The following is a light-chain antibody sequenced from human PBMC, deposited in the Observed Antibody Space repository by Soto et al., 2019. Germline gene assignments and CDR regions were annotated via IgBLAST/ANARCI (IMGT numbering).Light chain of an antibody. Sequence: IQMTQSPSTLSSSVGERVTITCRASESISGWLAWYQQKPGEAPKLLIYDASTLESGVPSRFSGSGSETQFTLTISSLQPEDFATYYCQQHYTYTWTFGQGTKVDIK. J-gene: IGKJ1*01. CDR3: QQHYTYTWT. V-gene: IGKV1-5*01. CDR2: DAS. CDR1: ESISGW.